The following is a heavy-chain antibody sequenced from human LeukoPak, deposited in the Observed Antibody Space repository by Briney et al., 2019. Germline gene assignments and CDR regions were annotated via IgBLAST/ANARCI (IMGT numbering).Heavy chain of an antibody. Sequence: SETLSLTCSVSGGSVSSYYWSWIRQPPGKGLEWIGYVYYTGSTNYNPSLKSRVTMFEDKSKNQFSLRLYSVTVADTAVYYCARDGGLGSTVTYNWFDPWGQGTLVTVSS. V-gene: IGHV4-4*08. D-gene: IGHD4-17*01. CDR1: GGSVSSYY. CDR2: VYYTGST. J-gene: IGHJ5*02. CDR3: ARDGGLGSTVTYNWFDP.